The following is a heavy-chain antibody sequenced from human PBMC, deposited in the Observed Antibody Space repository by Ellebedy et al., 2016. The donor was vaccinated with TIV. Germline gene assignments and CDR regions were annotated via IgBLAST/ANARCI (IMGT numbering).Heavy chain of an antibody. V-gene: IGHV4-59*08. CDR2: IDYSGST. Sequence: MPSETLSLTCTVSGGSISSYYWSWIRQPPGKGLEWIGYIDYSGSTYYNPSLKSRVTISVDTSKNQFSLKLSSVTAADTAVYYCARCGDYERYFDLWGRGTLVTVSS. CDR1: GGSISSYY. J-gene: IGHJ2*01. CDR3: ARCGDYERYFDL. D-gene: IGHD4-17*01.